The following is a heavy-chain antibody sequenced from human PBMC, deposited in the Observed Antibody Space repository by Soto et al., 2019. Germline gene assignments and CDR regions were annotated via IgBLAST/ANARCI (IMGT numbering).Heavy chain of an antibody. Sequence: SETLSLTCAVSSGSISSSNWWSWVRQPPGKGLEWIGEIYHSGSTNYNPSLKSRVTISVDKSKNQFSLKLSSVTAADTAVYYCARRTRYCSSTSCYETYYYYYYMDVWGKGTTVTVSS. J-gene: IGHJ6*03. CDR3: ARRTRYCSSTSCYETYYYYYYMDV. V-gene: IGHV4-4*02. D-gene: IGHD2-2*01. CDR2: IYHSGST. CDR1: SGSISSSNW.